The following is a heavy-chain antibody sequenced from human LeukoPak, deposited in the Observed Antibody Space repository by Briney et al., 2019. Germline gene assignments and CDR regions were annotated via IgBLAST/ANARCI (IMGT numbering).Heavy chain of an antibody. V-gene: IGHV4-4*07. CDR2: IYTSGST. CDR3: ARHRIAVAGSDAFDI. CDR1: GASISSYY. Sequence: SETLSLTCTVSGASISSYYWSWIRQPAGKGLEWIGRIYTSGSTNYNPSLKSRVTMSVDTSKNQFSLKLSSVTAADTAVYYCARHRIAVAGSDAFDIWGQGTMVTVSS. D-gene: IGHD6-19*01. J-gene: IGHJ3*02.